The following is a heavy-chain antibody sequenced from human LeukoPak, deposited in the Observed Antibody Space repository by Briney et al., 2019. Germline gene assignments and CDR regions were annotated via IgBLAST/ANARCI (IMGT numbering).Heavy chain of an antibody. J-gene: IGHJ3*02. Sequence: SETLSLTCTVSGGSISSYYWSWIRQPPGKGLEWIGYIYTSGSTNYNPSLKSRVTISVDTSKNQFSLKLSSVTAADTAMYYCARHYYDSSGYSPEGDDFDIWGQGTMVTVSS. V-gene: IGHV4-4*09. D-gene: IGHD3-22*01. CDR3: ARHYYDSSGYSPEGDDFDI. CDR2: IYTSGST. CDR1: GGSISSYY.